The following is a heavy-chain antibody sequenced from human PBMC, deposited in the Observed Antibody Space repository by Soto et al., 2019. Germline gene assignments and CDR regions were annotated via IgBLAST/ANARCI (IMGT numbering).Heavy chain of an antibody. J-gene: IGHJ4*02. Sequence: GGSLRLSCAASGFTFSSYGMHWVRQAPGKGLEWVAVISYDGSNKYYADSVKGRFTISRDNSKNTLYLQMNSLRAEDTAVYYCAKGVFVVETAPFDYWGQGTLVTVYS. CDR2: ISYDGSNK. CDR3: AKGVFVVETAPFDY. D-gene: IGHD2-21*01. CDR1: GFTFSSYG. V-gene: IGHV3-30*18.